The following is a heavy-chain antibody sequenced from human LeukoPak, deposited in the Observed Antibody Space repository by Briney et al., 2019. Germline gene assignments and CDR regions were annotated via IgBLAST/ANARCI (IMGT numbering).Heavy chain of an antibody. CDR2: ISWDGGST. CDR1: GFTFDDYA. D-gene: IGHD3-10*01. Sequence: PGGSLRLSCAASGFTFDDYAMHWVRKVPGKGLEWASLISWDGGSTYYADSVKGRFTISRDNSKNSLYLQMNSLRAEDTALYYCAKDIAPRTLLWFGEPATGMDVWGKGTTVTVSS. V-gene: IGHV3-43D*04. CDR3: AKDIAPRTLLWFGEPATGMDV. J-gene: IGHJ6*04.